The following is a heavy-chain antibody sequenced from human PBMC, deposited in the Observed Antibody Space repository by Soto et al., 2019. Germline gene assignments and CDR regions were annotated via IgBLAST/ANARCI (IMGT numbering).Heavy chain of an antibody. Sequence: EVQLLESGGGLVQPGGSLRLSCAASGFTFSSYALSWVRQAPGKGPEWVSGIGGSVGSTYYADSVKGRFTISRDNSKSTLYLQMTSLRAADTAVYYCATRGTGWGQGTLVTAPS. CDR2: IGGSVGST. V-gene: IGHV3-23*01. CDR1: GFTFSSYA. D-gene: IGHD1-1*01. CDR3: ATRGTG. J-gene: IGHJ4*02.